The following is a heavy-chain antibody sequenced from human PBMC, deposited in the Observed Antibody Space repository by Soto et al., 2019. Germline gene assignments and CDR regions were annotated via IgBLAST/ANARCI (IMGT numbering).Heavy chain of an antibody. CDR1: GGSISSYY. J-gene: IGHJ5*02. CDR2: ILYSGST. V-gene: IGHV4-59*06. CDR3: ARGGFAGNWFDP. Sequence: SETLSLTCTVSGGSISSYYWSWIRQHPGQGLEWIGYILYSGSTLYNPALRGRVTLSADTSKNQVSLMLSFVTAADTAVYYCARGGFAGNWFDPWGQGTLVTVPQ. D-gene: IGHD6-13*01.